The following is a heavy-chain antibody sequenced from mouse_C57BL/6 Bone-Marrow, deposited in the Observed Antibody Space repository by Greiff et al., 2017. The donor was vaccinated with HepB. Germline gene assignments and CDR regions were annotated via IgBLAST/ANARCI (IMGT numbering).Heavy chain of an antibody. Sequence: EVKLMESGGGLVQPGGSLKLSCAASGFTFSDYYMYWVRQTPEKRLEWVAYISNGGGSTYYPDTVKGRFTISRDNAKNTLYLQMSRLKSEDTAMYYCARQGASYSNWFAYWGQGTLVTVSA. J-gene: IGHJ3*01. V-gene: IGHV5-12*01. CDR2: ISNGGGST. CDR3: ARQGASYSNWFAY. CDR1: GFTFSDYY. D-gene: IGHD2-5*01.